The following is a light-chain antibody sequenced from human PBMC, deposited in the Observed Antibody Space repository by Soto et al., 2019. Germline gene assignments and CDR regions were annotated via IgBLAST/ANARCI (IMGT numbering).Light chain of an antibody. V-gene: IGKV1-9*01. J-gene: IGKJ4*01. CDR1: QGISSY. Sequence: IHFTQSPSSLSASVGDRVTITCRASQGISSYLAWYQQKPGKAPKLLIYAASTLQSGVPSRFSGSRSGTEFTLTISSLQPDDYATYYCQQYNSYSPLTFGGGTKVDIK. CDR2: AAS. CDR3: QQYNSYSPLT.